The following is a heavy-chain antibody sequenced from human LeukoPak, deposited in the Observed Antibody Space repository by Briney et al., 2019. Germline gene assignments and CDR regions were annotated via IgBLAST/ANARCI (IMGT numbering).Heavy chain of an antibody. Sequence: PGGSLRLSCAASGFTFSSYGMHWVRQAPGKGLEWVAVIWYDGSNKYYADSVKGRFTISRDNSKNTLYLQMNSLRAEDTAVYYCASTWILDAFDIWGQGTMVTVSS. CDR2: IWYDGSNK. CDR3: ASTWILDAFDI. CDR1: GFTFSSYG. J-gene: IGHJ3*02. V-gene: IGHV3-33*01. D-gene: IGHD5-12*01.